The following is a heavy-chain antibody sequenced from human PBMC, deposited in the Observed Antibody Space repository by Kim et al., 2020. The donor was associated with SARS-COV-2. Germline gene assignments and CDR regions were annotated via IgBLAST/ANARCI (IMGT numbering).Heavy chain of an antibody. D-gene: IGHD3-10*01. Sequence: SETLSLTCTVSGGSISSYYWSWIRQPPGKGLEWIGYIYYSGSTNYNPSLKSRVTISVDTSKNQFSLKLSSVTAADTAVYYCARDLGYYGSGGFDPWGQGTLVTVSS. J-gene: IGHJ5*02. CDR2: IYYSGST. CDR3: ARDLGYYGSGGFDP. CDR1: GGSISSYY. V-gene: IGHV4-59*13.